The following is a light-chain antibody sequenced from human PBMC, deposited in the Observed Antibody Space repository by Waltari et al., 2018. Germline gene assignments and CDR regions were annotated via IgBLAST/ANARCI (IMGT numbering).Light chain of an antibody. V-gene: IGKV1-5*03. CDR1: QSINNW. Sequence: DIQMTQFPSTLSASVGDRVTITCRASQSINNWLAWYQHKPGKAPSLLIYKASSLESGVPSRFSGSGFGTQFTLTISSLQPGDVATYYCQQYKTYWSFGQGTKLEIK. J-gene: IGKJ2*01. CDR3: QQYKTYWS. CDR2: KAS.